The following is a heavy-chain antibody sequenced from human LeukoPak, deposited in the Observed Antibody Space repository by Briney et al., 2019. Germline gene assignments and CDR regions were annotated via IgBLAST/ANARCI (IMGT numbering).Heavy chain of an antibody. Sequence: GGSLTLSCAASGFTFSSFGMHWVRQAPGKGLEWVAVIWYDASNKYYADSVKGRFTISRDNSKNTLFLQMNSLRAEDTAVYYCARSGSYPHFDYWGQGTLVTVSS. CDR1: GFTFSSFG. V-gene: IGHV3-33*01. D-gene: IGHD1-26*01. CDR2: IWYDASNK. J-gene: IGHJ4*02. CDR3: ARSGSYPHFDY.